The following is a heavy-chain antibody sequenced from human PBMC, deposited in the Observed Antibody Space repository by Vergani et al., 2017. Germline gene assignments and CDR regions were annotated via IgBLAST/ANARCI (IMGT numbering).Heavy chain of an antibody. V-gene: IGHV3-33*01. CDR3: ARDLRYSSSWYVRLENLYGMDV. Sequence: QVQLVESGGGVVQPGRSLRLSCAASGFTFSSYGMHWVRQAPGKGLEWVAVIWYDGSNKYYADSVKGRFTISRDNSKNTLYLQMNSLRAEDTAVYYCARDLRYSSSWYVRLENLYGMDVWGQGTTVTVSS. J-gene: IGHJ6*02. D-gene: IGHD6-13*01. CDR1: GFTFSSYG. CDR2: IWYDGSNK.